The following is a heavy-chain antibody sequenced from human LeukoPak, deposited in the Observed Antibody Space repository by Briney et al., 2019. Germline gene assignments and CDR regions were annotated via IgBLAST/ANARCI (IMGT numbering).Heavy chain of an antibody. CDR2: INHSGST. D-gene: IGHD2-2*01. J-gene: IGHJ4*02. CDR1: GGSFSGYY. Sequence: PSETLSLTCAVYGGSFSGYYWSWIRQPPGKGLERIGEINHSGSTNYNPSLKSRVTISVDTSKNQFSLKLSSVTAADTAVYYCARPIRHCSSTSCYVSPFDYWGQGTLVTVSS. CDR3: ARPIRHCSSTSCYVSPFDY. V-gene: IGHV4-34*01.